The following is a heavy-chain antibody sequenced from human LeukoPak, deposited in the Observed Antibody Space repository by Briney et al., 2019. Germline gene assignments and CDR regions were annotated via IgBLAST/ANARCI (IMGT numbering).Heavy chain of an antibody. Sequence: SETLSLTCTVSGGSISSYYWSWIRQPAGKGLEWIGRIYTSGTTHYNPSLKSRVTMSVDTSKNQFSLKLSSVTAADTAVYYCARLSTVTTSFDHWGQGTLVTVSS. V-gene: IGHV4-4*07. J-gene: IGHJ4*02. D-gene: IGHD4-17*01. CDR3: ARLSTVTTSFDH. CDR1: GGSISSYY. CDR2: IYTSGTT.